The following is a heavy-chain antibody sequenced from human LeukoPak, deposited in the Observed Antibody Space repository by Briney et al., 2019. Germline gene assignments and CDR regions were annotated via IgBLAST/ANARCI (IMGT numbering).Heavy chain of an antibody. CDR2: ISSSSSYI. Sequence: PGGSLRLSCAASGFTFSNYDMNWVRQAPGKGLEWVSSISSSSSYIYYADSVKGRFTISRDNAKNSLYLQMNSLKAEDTAVYYCARVYSVGLYYFDYWGQGTLVTVSS. D-gene: IGHD3/OR15-3a*01. V-gene: IGHV3-21*01. CDR1: GFTFSNYD. CDR3: ARVYSVGLYYFDY. J-gene: IGHJ4*02.